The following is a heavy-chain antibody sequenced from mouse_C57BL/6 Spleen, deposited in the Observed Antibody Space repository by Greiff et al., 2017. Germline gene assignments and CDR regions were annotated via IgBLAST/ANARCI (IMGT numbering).Heavy chain of an antibody. Sequence: EVQLQQSGPGLVKPSQSLSLTCSVSLYSITSGYYWNWIRQFPGHKLEWMGYISYDGSNHYHPSLKNRISITRDTSEKQFCLKLNSVTTEDTATYYCARGAFTPAMDYWGQGTSVTVSS. CDR1: LYSITSGYY. J-gene: IGHJ4*01. CDR2: ISYDGSN. CDR3: ARGAFTPAMDY. V-gene: IGHV3-6*01.